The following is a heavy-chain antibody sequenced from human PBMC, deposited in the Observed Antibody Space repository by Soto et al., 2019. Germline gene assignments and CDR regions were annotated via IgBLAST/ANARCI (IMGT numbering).Heavy chain of an antibody. Sequence: ASVKVSRKTSGYTFTSYGISWVRQAPGQGLEWMGWITANNVNTNYAQKFQGRVTMTTDTSTATAYMELRSLRSDDTAVYYCARDMGGYYFEPNDYWG. J-gene: IGHJ4*01. CDR3: ARDMGGYYFEPNDY. CDR1: GYTFTSYG. D-gene: IGHD3-22*01. CDR2: ITANNVNT. V-gene: IGHV1-18*01.